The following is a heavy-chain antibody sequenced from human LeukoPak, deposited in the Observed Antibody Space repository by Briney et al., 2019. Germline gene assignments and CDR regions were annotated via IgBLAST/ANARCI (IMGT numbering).Heavy chain of an antibody. D-gene: IGHD3-10*01. V-gene: IGHV3-30*18. J-gene: IGHJ5*02. CDR3: SKDLTSDFGGDLDP. CDR1: GFTFSTYG. CDR2: TSNDGSNK. Sequence: PGRSLRLSCAASGFTFSTYGMHWVRQAPGKGLEWVAVTSNDGSNKYYADSVKGRFTISRDNSKSTVYLQMNSLRVEDAAVYYCSKDLTSDFGGDLDPWGQGTLVTVSS.